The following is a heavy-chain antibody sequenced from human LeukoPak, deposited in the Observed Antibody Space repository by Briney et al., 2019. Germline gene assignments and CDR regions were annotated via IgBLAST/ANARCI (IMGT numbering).Heavy chain of an antibody. Sequence: PSETLSLTCTVSGGSISSYYWSWIRQPPGKGLEWIGYIYYSGSTNYNPSLKSRVTISVDTSRNQFSLKLSSVTAADTAVYYCARCLLGYCSSTSCYKHKGSPQYYYYMDVWGKGTTVTVSS. D-gene: IGHD2-2*02. V-gene: IGHV4-59*01. CDR3: ARCLLGYCSSTSCYKHKGSPQYYYYMDV. CDR1: GGSISSYY. CDR2: IYYSGST. J-gene: IGHJ6*03.